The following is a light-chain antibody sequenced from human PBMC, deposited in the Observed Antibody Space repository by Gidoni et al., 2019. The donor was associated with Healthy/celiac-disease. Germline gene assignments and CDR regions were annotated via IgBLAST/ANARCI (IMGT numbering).Light chain of an antibody. V-gene: IGKV3-15*01. J-gene: IGKJ1*01. CDR1: QSVRSN. CDR3: QQYNNWPLWT. Sequence: EIVMTQPPATLSVSPGESATLSCRASQSVRSNLAWYQQKPGQAPRLLIYGASTRATGIPARFSGSGSGTEFTLTISSLQSEDFAVYCCQQYNNWPLWTFGQGTKVEIK. CDR2: GAS.